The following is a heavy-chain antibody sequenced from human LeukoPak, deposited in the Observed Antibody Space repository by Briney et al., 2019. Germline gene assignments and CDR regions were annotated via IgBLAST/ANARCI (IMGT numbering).Heavy chain of an antibody. CDR1: GYTLTELS. D-gene: IGHD2-2*01. Sequence: GASVKVSCKVSGYTLTELSMHWVRQAPGKGLEWMGGFDPEDGETIYAQKFRGRVTMTEDTSTDTAYMELSSLRSEDTAVYYCATAVVVPAATGYYYGMDVWGQGTTVTVSS. J-gene: IGHJ6*02. V-gene: IGHV1-24*01. CDR3: ATAVVVPAATGYYYGMDV. CDR2: FDPEDGET.